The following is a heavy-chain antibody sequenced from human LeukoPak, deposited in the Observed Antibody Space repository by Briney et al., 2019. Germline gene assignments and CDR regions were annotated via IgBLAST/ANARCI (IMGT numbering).Heavy chain of an antibody. CDR3: ARNVRLGSGELSFAPLKNWFDP. CDR2: IYYSRST. V-gene: IGHV4-39*01. Sequence: SETLSLTCTVSGGSISSSSYYWGWIRQPPGKGLEWIGSIYYSRSTYYNPSLKSRVTISVDTSKNQFSLKLSSVTAADTAVYYCARNVRLGSGELSFAPLKNWFDPWGQGTLVTVSS. D-gene: IGHD3-16*02. J-gene: IGHJ5*02. CDR1: GGSISSSSYY.